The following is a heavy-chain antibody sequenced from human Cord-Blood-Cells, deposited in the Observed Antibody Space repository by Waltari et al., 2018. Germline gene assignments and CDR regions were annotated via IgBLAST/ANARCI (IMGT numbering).Heavy chain of an antibody. V-gene: IGHV3-15*01. Sequence: EVQLVESGGGLLKPGGSLRLPCAASGFTFSNAWLSWVRQAPGKGLDWVGRIKSKTDGGTTDYAAPVKGRFTISRDDSKNTLYLQMNSLKTEDTAVYYCTTDLRLWFGESFDYWGQGTLVTVSS. CDR1: GFTFSNAW. CDR3: TTDLRLWFGESFDY. D-gene: IGHD3-10*01. CDR2: IKSKTDGGTT. J-gene: IGHJ4*02.